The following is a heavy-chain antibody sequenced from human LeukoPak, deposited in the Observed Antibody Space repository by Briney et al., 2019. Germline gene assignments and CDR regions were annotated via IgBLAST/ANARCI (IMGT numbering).Heavy chain of an antibody. CDR2: INPNSGTT. D-gene: IGHD3-9*01. J-gene: IGHJ4*02. V-gene: IGHV1-2*02. CDR3: ARTILSNYFNYPLEI. Sequence: ASVKVSCKPSGYTFTGYYIHWVRQAPGQGLEWMGWINPNSGTTNSAQNFQGRVTLTRDTSISTAYMELRRLTSGDTAVYYCARTILSNYFNYPLEIWGQGTLVTVSS. CDR1: GYTFTGYY.